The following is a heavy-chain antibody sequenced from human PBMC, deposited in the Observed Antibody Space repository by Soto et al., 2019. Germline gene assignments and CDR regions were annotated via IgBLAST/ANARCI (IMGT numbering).Heavy chain of an antibody. J-gene: IGHJ4*02. D-gene: IGHD4-17*01. CDR3: AKDRVTTVTTSADY. CDR1: GFTFSSYG. V-gene: IGHV3-30*18. Sequence: QVQLVESGGGVVQPGRSLRLSCAASGFTFSSYGMHWVRQAPGKGLEWVAVISYDGSNKYYADSVKGRFTISRDNSKNTLYLQMNSLRAEDTAVYYCAKDRVTTVTTSADYWGQGTLVTVSS. CDR2: ISYDGSNK.